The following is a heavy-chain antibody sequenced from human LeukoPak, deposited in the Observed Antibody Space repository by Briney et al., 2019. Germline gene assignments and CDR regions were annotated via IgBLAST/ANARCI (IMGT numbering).Heavy chain of an antibody. V-gene: IGHV1-69*13. J-gene: IGHJ4*02. CDR2: IIPIFGTA. CDR1: GGTFSSYA. D-gene: IGHD3-10*01. Sequence: ASVTVSCKASGGTFSSYAISWVRQAPGQGLEWMGGIIPIFGTANYAQKFQGRVTITADESTSTAYMELSSLRSEDTVVYYCVRGGSGAHDYWGQGTLVTVSS. CDR3: VRGGSGAHDY.